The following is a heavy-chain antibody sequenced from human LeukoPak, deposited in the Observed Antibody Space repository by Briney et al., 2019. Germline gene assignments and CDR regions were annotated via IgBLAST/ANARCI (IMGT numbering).Heavy chain of an antibody. D-gene: IGHD2-2*01. V-gene: IGHV3-30-3*01. CDR1: GFTFSSYA. CDR3: ARAPRCSSTSCYGPDDY. Sequence: GGSLRLSCAASGFTFSSYAMHWVRQAPGKGLEWVAVISYDGSNKYYADSVKGRFTISRDNSKNTLYLQMNSLRAEDTAVYYCARAPRCSSTSCYGPDDYWGQGTLVTVSS. J-gene: IGHJ4*02. CDR2: ISYDGSNK.